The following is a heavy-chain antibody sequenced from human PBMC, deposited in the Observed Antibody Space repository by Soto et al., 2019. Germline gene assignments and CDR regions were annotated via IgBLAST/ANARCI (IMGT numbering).Heavy chain of an antibody. CDR1: GGSFSSFP. Sequence: QVLLVQSGAEVKKPGSSVKVSCKASGGSFSSFPISWMRQAPGQGPEWMGGLIPSFGTADYAQKFQGRVTITANISTSTAYMELRSLRSEDTAMYYCATTIVGDTREDYNWFDPWGQGTLVTVSS. CDR2: LIPSFGTA. D-gene: IGHD1-26*01. CDR3: ATTIVGDTREDYNWFDP. V-gene: IGHV1-69*14. J-gene: IGHJ5*02.